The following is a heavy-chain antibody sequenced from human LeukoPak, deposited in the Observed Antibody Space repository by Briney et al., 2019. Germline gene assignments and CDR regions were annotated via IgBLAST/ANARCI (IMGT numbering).Heavy chain of an antibody. D-gene: IGHD2-8*01. V-gene: IGHV4-34*12. CDR1: GGSFRGYY. J-gene: IGHJ5*02. Sequence: PSETLSLTCAVYGGSFRGYYWSWMRQPPGKGLEGGVEIIQSGSTNQNPSLKSRVTISVDTSKKQVSLNVNSVTAANTALYYCEREHRPAYCTYGPCRTYCFDPWGQGTLVTVSS. CDR3: EREHRPAYCTYGPCRTYCFDP. CDR2: IIQSGST.